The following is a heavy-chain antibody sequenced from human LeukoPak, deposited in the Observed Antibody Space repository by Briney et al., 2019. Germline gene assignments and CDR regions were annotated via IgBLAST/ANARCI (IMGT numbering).Heavy chain of an antibody. CDR1: GFSVGLYW. D-gene: IGHD2-15*01. Sequence: GGSLRLSWLACGFSVGLYWMSWVRPAAGRGLEWVANIKQVGSEKYHVDSVKGRFTISRDNAKNSMYLQMNSLRAEDTAVYYCARDRDRLLGYCSGGSCPGAFDIWGQGTMVTVSS. J-gene: IGHJ3*02. CDR2: IKQVGSEK. CDR3: ARDRDRLLGYCSGGSCPGAFDI. V-gene: IGHV3-7*01.